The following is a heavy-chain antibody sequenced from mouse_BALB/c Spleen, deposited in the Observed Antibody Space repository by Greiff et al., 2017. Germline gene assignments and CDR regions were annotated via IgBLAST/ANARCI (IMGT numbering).Heavy chain of an antibody. J-gene: IGHJ1*01. CDR3: ASYGSSYWYFDV. Sequence: EVKLVESGPGLVKPSQSLSLTCTVTGYSITSDYAWNWIRQFPGNKLEWMGYISYSGSTSYNPSLKSRISITRDTSKNQFFLQLNSVTTEDTATYYCASYGSSYWYFDVWGAGTTVTVSS. D-gene: IGHD1-1*01. CDR1: GYSITSDYA. V-gene: IGHV3-2*02. CDR2: ISYSGST.